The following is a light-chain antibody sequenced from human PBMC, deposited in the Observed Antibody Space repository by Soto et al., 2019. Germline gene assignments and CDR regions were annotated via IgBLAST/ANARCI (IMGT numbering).Light chain of an antibody. CDR1: SRDIGAYDY. CDR3: FAFTTTRTHV. J-gene: IGLJ1*01. V-gene: IGLV2-14*01. CDR2: EVN. Sequence: QSSPTQPASLSGSPGHSITISCTGTSRDIGAYDYVSWFQQHPGKAPKLMISEVNNRPSGVSNRFSGSKSGNTAYLNISGPQAEEEAEYFCFAFTTTRTHVFGTGTQVPV.